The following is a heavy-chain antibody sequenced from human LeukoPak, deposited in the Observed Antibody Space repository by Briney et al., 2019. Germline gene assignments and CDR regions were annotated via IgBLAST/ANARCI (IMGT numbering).Heavy chain of an antibody. CDR1: GFTFSDYY. CDR3: ARATSRDGYRSMDV. CDR2: TRKRVNSYTT. D-gene: IGHD5-24*01. Sequence: QPGGSLRLSCAASGFTFSDYYMDWVRQAPGKGLEWVGRTRKRVNSYTTEYATSVKGRFTISRDDSKNSLYLQMNSLKTEDTAVYYCARATSRDGYRSMDVWGQGTTVTVFS. J-gene: IGHJ6*02. V-gene: IGHV3-72*01.